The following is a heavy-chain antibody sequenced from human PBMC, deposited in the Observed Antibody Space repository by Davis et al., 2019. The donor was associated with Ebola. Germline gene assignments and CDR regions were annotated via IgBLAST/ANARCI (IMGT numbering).Heavy chain of an antibody. CDR2: ISGSGGST. CDR1: GFTFSSYA. J-gene: IGHJ6*02. CDR3: AKTAVTTYEGIYYYYGMDV. V-gene: IGHV3-23*01. D-gene: IGHD4-17*01. Sequence: GESLKISCAASGFTFSSYAMSWVRQAPGKGLEWVSAISGSGGSTYYADSVKGRFTISRDNSKNTLYLQMNSLRAEDTAVYYCAKTAVTTYEGIYYYYGMDVWGQGTTVTVSS.